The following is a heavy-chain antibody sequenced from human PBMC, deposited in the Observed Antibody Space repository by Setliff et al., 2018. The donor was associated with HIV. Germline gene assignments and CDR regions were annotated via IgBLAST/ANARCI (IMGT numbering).Heavy chain of an antibody. CDR1: GFPFNTYI. Sequence: GGSLRLSCVASGFPFNTYIMNWVRQAPGGGLEWVSSISSSGVYIQYGDSVKGRFSISRDNAENSLFLQMDSLRAEDTAVYYCAAVFTGEPGRSLDYWGQGTPVTVSS. J-gene: IGHJ4*02. V-gene: IGHV3-21*01. D-gene: IGHD1-26*01. CDR2: ISSSGVYI. CDR3: AAVFTGEPGRSLDY.